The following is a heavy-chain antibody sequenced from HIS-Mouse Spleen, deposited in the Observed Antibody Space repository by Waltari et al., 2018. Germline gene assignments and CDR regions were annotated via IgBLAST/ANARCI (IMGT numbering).Heavy chain of an antibody. CDR3: ARGTDYYFDY. V-gene: IGHV4-39*07. Sequence: ESGPGLVKPSETLSLTCTVSGGSISSSSYYWGWIRQPPGKGLEWIGSIYYSGSTYYNPSLKSRVTISVDTSKNQFSLKLSSVTAADTAVYYCARGTDYYFDYWGQGTLVTVSS. CDR2: IYYSGST. CDR1: GGSISSSSYY. J-gene: IGHJ4*02.